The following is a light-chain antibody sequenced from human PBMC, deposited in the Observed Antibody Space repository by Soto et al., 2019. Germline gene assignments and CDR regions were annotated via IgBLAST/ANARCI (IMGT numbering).Light chain of an antibody. CDR2: DVG. J-gene: IGLJ2*01. Sequence: QSALTQPASVSGSPGQSITISCTGTSSDVGGYNYVSWYQQHPGKAPKLMIYDVGNRPSGVSNRFSGSKSGNTASLTISGLQAEDEADYYCSSHTSAGSVVFGGGTKVTVL. CDR3: SSHTSAGSVV. V-gene: IGLV2-14*01. CDR1: SSDVGGYNY.